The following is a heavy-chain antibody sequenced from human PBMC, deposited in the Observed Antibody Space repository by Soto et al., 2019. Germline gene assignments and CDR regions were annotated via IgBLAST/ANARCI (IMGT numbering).Heavy chain of an antibody. CDR1: GGSISSSSYY. V-gene: IGHV4-39*01. CDR2: IYYSGST. D-gene: IGHD3-16*01. CDR3: ARLSVQGGLDY. J-gene: IGHJ4*02. Sequence: PSETLSLTCTVSGGSISSSSYYWGWIRQPPGKGLEWIGSIYYSGSTYYNPSLKSRVTISVDTSKNQFSLKLSSVTAADTAVYYCARLSVQGGLDYWGQGTLVTVSS.